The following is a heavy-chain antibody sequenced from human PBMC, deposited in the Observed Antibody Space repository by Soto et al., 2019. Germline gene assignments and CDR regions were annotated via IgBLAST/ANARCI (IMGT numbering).Heavy chain of an antibody. CDR2: IVGNGVNT. CDR3: AKDWGSLTMVTGVIIDY. CDR1: GFTFSSYA. J-gene: IGHJ4*02. Sequence: EVQLLESGGGLVQPGGSQRLSCAASGFTFSSYAMSWVRQAPGKGLEWVSTIVGNGVNTYNADSVKGRFTISRDNSKSTLYLQMNSLRADDTAIYYCAKDWGSLTMVTGVIIDYWGQGTLVTVSS. V-gene: IGHV3-23*01. D-gene: IGHD3-10*01.